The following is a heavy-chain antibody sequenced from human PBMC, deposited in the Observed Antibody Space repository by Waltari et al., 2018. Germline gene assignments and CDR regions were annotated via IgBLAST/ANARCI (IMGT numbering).Heavy chain of an antibody. Sequence: EVQLVESGGGLVQQGGSLSTSRVAPGFTFRNFWMHWVHQVPGKGLVWVSRIKSDGSSAIYADSVKGRFVVSRDNAKNTLYLEINSLGAEDTAVYYCARGGDDDNWYPGFFDSWGQGTLVTVSS. CDR1: GFTFRNFW. CDR2: IKSDGSSA. J-gene: IGHJ4*02. CDR3: ARGGDDDNWYPGFFDS. V-gene: IGHV3-74*01. D-gene: IGHD1-1*01.